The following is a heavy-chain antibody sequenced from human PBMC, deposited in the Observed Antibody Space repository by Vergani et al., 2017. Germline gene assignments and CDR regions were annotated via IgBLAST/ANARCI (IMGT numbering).Heavy chain of an antibody. CDR2: IDHTGRP. CDR1: GGSFTSYH. Sequence: QVQLQQWGGGLLKPSETLSLTCVVNGGSFTSYHWTWIRQSPGEGLEWVGDIDHTGRPDYNPSLKSRLTMSVDKSRNQLSLTLNSVTATDTAIYFCARVNTETNGHLYYYYYMGVWGQGTAVTVS. J-gene: IGHJ6*03. V-gene: IGHV4-34*01. D-gene: IGHD4-11*01. CDR3: ARVNTETNGHLYYYYYMGV.